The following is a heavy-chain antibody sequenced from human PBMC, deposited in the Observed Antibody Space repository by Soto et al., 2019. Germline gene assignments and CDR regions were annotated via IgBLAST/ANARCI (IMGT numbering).Heavy chain of an antibody. CDR2: INAGNGDT. D-gene: IGHD3-22*01. V-gene: IGHV1-3*01. CDR1: GYTFTSYA. CDR3: ARDLEYDSSGLTDY. J-gene: IGHJ4*02. Sequence: GASVKVSCKASGYTFTSYAMHWVRQAPGQRLEWMGWINAGNGDTKYSQKFQGRVTVTRDTSASTAYMELSSLRSEDTAVYYCARDLEYDSSGLTDYWGQGTLVTVSS.